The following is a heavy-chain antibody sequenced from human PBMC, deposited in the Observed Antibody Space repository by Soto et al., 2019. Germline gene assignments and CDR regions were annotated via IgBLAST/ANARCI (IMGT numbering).Heavy chain of an antibody. D-gene: IGHD6-19*01. V-gene: IGHV1-69*06. CDR3: ARSPSSGWYGDAFDI. J-gene: IGHJ3*02. CDR2: IIPIFGTA. Sequence: SVKLSSKACPRTFSSLAMSLVRKAPGQGLEWMGGIIPIFGTANYAQKFQGRVTITADKSTSTAYMDLSSLRSEDTAVYYCARSPSSGWYGDAFDIWGQGTMVTGSS. CDR1: PRTFSSLA.